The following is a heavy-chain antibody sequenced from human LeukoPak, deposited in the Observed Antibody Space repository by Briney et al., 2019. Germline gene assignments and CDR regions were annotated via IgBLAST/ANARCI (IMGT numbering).Heavy chain of an antibody. D-gene: IGHD3-3*01. CDR2: IYYSGST. J-gene: IGHJ4*02. CDR1: GGSISSYY. Sequence: KPSETLFLTCTVSGGSISSYYWSWIRQPPGKVLEWIGHIYYSGSTNYNLSLKGRVTISVDTSKNQFSLKLSSVTAADTAVYYCARGRRYDFEILDYWGQGTLVTVSS. V-gene: IGHV4-59*01. CDR3: ARGRRYDFEILDY.